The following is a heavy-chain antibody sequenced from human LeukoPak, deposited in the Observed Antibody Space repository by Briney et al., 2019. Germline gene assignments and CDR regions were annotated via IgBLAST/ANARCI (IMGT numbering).Heavy chain of an antibody. CDR3: AKAGVQLWFNSYYYGMDV. D-gene: IGHD5-18*01. CDR2: ISGSGGST. J-gene: IGHJ6*04. Sequence: PGGSLRLSCAASGFTFSSYAMSWVRQAPGKGLEWVSAISGSGGSTYYADSVKGRFTISRDNSKNTLYLQMNSLRAEDTAVYYCAKAGVQLWFNSYYYGMDVWGKGTTVTVSS. CDR1: GFTFSSYA. V-gene: IGHV3-23*01.